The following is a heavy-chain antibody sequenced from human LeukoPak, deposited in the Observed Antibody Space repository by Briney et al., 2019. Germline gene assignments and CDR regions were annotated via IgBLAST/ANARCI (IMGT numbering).Heavy chain of an antibody. CDR1: GGSNY. Sequence: PSETLSLTCTVSGGSNYWSWIRQPPGKGLEWIAYIHCSGSTNYNPSLKSRVTISIDTSKNQFSLKLNSVTAADTAVYYCAKHSNWNAGVDWFDPWGQGTLVTVSS. CDR3: AKHSNWNAGVDWFDP. D-gene: IGHD1-20*01. J-gene: IGHJ5*02. V-gene: IGHV4-59*08. CDR2: IHCSGST.